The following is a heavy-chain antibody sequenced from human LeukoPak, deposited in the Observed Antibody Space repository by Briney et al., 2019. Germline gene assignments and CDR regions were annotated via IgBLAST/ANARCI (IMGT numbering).Heavy chain of an antibody. D-gene: IGHD3-16*01. CDR1: GFTFNAYR. V-gene: IGHV3-48*01. J-gene: IGHJ4*02. CDR2: INHNSQSV. CDR3: VKDYAWALDF. Sequence: GGSLRLSCAASGFTFNAYRMNWVRQAPGKGLEWISYINHNSQSVYYADSVKVRFTISRDNAKNSLYLHMDSLRAEDTAIYYCVKDYAWALDFWGQGTLVTVSS.